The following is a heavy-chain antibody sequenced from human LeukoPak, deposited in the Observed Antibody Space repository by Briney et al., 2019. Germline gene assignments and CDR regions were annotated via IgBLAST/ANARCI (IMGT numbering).Heavy chain of an antibody. CDR3: ARDEWDHHL. CDR2: IYTSGST. V-gene: IGHV4-61*02. J-gene: IGHJ4*02. D-gene: IGHD1-26*01. Sequence: KASETLSLTCTVSGVSISSGSYYWSWIRQPAGKGLEWIGRIYTSGSTNYNPSLKSRVTISVDTSKNQFSLKLSSVTAADTAVYYCARDEWDHHLWGQGTLVTVSS. CDR1: GVSISSGSYY.